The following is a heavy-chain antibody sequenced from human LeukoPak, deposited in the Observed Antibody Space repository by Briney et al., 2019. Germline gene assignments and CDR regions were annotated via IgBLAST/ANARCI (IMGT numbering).Heavy chain of an antibody. V-gene: IGHV1-2*02. J-gene: IGHJ5*02. CDR1: GYTFTGYY. Sequence: ASVKVSCKASGYTFTGYYMHWVRQAPGQGLEWMGWINPNSGGTNYAQKFQGRVTMTRDTSISTAYMGLSRLRSDDTAVYYCARDSSGSYYGRFWFDPWGQGTLVTVSS. CDR2: INPNSGGT. CDR3: ARDSSGSYYGRFWFDP. D-gene: IGHD1-26*01.